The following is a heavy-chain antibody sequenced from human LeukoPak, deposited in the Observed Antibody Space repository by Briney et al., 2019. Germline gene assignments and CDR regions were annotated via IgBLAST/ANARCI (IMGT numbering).Heavy chain of an antibody. J-gene: IGHJ6*03. Sequence: SETLSLTCTVSGGSISSSSYYWGWIRQPPGKGLEWIGSIYYSGSTYYNPSLKSRVTISVDTSKNQFSLKLSSATAADTAVYYCARLLFSSSSGYYYYMDVWGKGTTVTVSS. CDR2: IYYSGST. V-gene: IGHV4-39*01. CDR1: GGSISSSSYY. D-gene: IGHD6-6*01. CDR3: ARLLFSSSSGYYYYMDV.